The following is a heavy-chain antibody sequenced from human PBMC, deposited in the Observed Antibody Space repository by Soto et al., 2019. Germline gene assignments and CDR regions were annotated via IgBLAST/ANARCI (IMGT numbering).Heavy chain of an antibody. D-gene: IGHD3-22*01. CDR3: ARVGPWVTYYYDSSPYTFENWFDP. J-gene: IGHJ5*02. V-gene: IGHV3-7*03. CDR1: GFTFSSYW. CDR2: IKQDGSEK. Sequence: GGSLRLSCAASGFTFSSYWMSWVRQAPGKGLEWVANIKQDGSEKYYVDSVKGRFTISRDNAKNSLYLQMNSLRAEDTAVYYCARVGPWVTYYYDSSPYTFENWFDPWGQGTLVTVSS.